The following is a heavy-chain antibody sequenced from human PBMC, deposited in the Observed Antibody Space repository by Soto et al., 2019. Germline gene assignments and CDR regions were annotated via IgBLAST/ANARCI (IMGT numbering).Heavy chain of an antibody. J-gene: IGHJ6*02. CDR1: GYTFTGYY. Sequence: ASVKVSCKASGYTFTGYYMHWVRQAPGQGLEWMGWINPNSGGTNYAQKFQGWVTMTRDTSISTAYMELSRLRSDDTAVYYCARDPGYSSSWYAPWDYGMDVWGQGTTVIVSS. CDR3: ARDPGYSSSWYAPWDYGMDV. V-gene: IGHV1-2*04. D-gene: IGHD6-13*01. CDR2: INPNSGGT.